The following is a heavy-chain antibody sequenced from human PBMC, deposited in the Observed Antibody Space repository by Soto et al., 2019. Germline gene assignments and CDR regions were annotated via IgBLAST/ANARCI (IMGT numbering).Heavy chain of an antibody. CDR2: INPYRGAT. CDR3: AREHVRPRTGAMDV. J-gene: IGHJ6*02. D-gene: IGHD1-1*01. CDR1: GYSFTDYY. Sequence: ASVKVSCKASGYSFTDYYMHWVRQAPRQGLEWMGWINPYRGATNYAQKFQGRVTMTRDTSISTAYMELSRLRSDDTAVYWCAREHVRPRTGAMDVWGQGTTVTVSS. V-gene: IGHV1-2*02.